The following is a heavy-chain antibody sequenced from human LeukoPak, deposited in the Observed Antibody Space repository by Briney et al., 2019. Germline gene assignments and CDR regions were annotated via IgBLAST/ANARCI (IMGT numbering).Heavy chain of an antibody. Sequence: SETLSLTCTVSGGSFSSYYWSWIRQPPGKGLEWIGYIHSTESTIYNPSLKSRVTISVDTSKNQFSLKLSSVTAADTAVYYCVRDVYGDPFDYWGKGTLVTVSS. V-gene: IGHV4-59*01. J-gene: IGHJ4*02. CDR1: GGSFSSYY. D-gene: IGHD4-17*01. CDR3: VRDVYGDPFDY. CDR2: IHSTEST.